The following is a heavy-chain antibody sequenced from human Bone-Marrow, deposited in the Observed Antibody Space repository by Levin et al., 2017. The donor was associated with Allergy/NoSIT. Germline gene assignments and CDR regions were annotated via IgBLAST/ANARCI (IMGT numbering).Heavy chain of an antibody. J-gene: IGHJ3*02. Sequence: GESLKISCKASGYTFTGYYMHWVRQAPGQGLEWMGRINPNSGGTNYAQKFQGRVTMTRDTSISTAYMELSRLRSDDTAVYYCAGGDYYDSIGDAFDIWGQGTMVTVSS. CDR3: AGGDYYDSIGDAFDI. CDR2: INPNSGGT. CDR1: GYTFTGYY. D-gene: IGHD3-22*01. V-gene: IGHV1-2*06.